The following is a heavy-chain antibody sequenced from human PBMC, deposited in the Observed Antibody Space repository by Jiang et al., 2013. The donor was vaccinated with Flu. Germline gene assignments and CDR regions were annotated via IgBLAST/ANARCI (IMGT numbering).Heavy chain of an antibody. Sequence: LLKPSETLSLACTVSGGSLNNYYWSWIRQAPGKGLEWIGYIYTSGSTNYGPSFRSRFTIPIDMSKSQFSLELRSVTAADTGVYYCARVATSGYYSYYYMDVWGKGTAVTVSS. CDR3: ARVATSGYYSYYYMDV. CDR2: IYTSGST. V-gene: IGHV4-4*09. CDR1: GGSLNNYY. D-gene: IGHD1-1*01. J-gene: IGHJ6*03.